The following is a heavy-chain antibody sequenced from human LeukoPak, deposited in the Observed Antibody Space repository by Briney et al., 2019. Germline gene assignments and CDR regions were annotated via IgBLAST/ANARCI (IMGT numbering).Heavy chain of an antibody. CDR2: IYYSGST. CDR3: ARDQRDDFWSGPHFDY. J-gene: IGHJ4*02. D-gene: IGHD3-3*01. Sequence: PSETLSLTCTVSGGSISSYYWSWIRQPPGKGLEWIGYIYYSGSTNYNPSLKSRVTISVDTSKNQFSLKLSSVTAADTAVYYCARDQRDDFWSGPHFDYWGQGTLVTVSS. CDR1: GGSISSYY. V-gene: IGHV4-59*01.